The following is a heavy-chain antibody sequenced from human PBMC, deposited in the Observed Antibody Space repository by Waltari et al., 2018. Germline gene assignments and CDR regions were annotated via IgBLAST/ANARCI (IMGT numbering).Heavy chain of an antibody. CDR3: ASRYSTSSMDS. CDR2: ISSKSTI. CDR1: GFAFRTYE. Sequence: EVQLVESGGDLIEPGGSLRLSCAAPGFAFRTYEMNWVRQAPGKGLEWVSYISSKSTIYYAESVKGRFTISRDNAKNSLYLQMNGLRADDTGVYYCASRYSTSSMDSWGQGTLVTVSS. D-gene: IGHD6-6*01. J-gene: IGHJ5*01. V-gene: IGHV3-48*03.